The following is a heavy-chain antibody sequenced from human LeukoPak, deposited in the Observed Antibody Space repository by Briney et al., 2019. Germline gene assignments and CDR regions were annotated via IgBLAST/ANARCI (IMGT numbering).Heavy chain of an antibody. D-gene: IGHD4-17*01. V-gene: IGHV3-23*01. J-gene: IGHJ4*02. Sequence: GGSLRLSCAASGFTFRLYVMTWVRQAPGKGLEWVSAITGSGGSIYYADSVRGRFTISRDNSKNTLYLQMSSLRAEDTAIYYCAHPSTPDYGGLDYWGQGTLVTVS. CDR3: AHPSTPDYGGLDY. CDR1: GFTFRLYV. CDR2: ITGSGGSI.